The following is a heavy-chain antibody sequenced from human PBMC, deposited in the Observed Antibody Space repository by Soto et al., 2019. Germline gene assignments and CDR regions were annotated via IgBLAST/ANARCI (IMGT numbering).Heavy chain of an antibody. Sequence: PSETLSLTCAVYGGSFSGYYWSWIRQPPGKGLEWIGEINHSGSTNYNPSLKSRVTISVDTSKNQFSLKLSSVAAADTAVYYYARGYRFWSGYLHFDYWGQGTLVTVSS. D-gene: IGHD3-3*01. J-gene: IGHJ4*02. CDR3: ARGYRFWSGYLHFDY. CDR1: GGSFSGYY. V-gene: IGHV4-34*01. CDR2: INHSGST.